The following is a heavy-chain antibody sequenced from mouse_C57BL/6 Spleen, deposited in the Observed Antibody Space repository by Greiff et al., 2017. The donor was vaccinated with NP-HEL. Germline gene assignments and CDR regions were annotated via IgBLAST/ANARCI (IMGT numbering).Heavy chain of an antibody. CDR3: AGGNYWDYAMDY. V-gene: IGHV1-64*01. CDR1: GYTFTSYW. CDR2: IHPNSGST. D-gene: IGHD2-1*01. Sequence: QVQLQQPGAELVKPGASVKLSCKASGYTFTSYWMHWVKQRPGQGLEWIGMIHPNSGSTNYNEKFKSKATLTVDKSSSTAYMQLSSLTSEDSAVDYCAGGNYWDYAMDYWGQGTSVTVSS. J-gene: IGHJ4*01.